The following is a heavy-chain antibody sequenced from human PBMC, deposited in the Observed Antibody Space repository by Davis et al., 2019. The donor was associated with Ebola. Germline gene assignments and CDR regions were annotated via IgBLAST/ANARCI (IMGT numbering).Heavy chain of an antibody. D-gene: IGHD6-13*01. CDR1: GGSISGYY. CDR3: ARVRLGNSWYLDAFDI. Sequence: PSETLSLTCTVSGGSISGYYWSWIRRPPGKGLEWVGYIHYTGSTNYNPSLKSRLTISVDMSNNQVSLRLNSVTPADTAVYFCARVRLGNSWYLDAFDIWGQGTMVTVSA. CDR2: IHYTGST. J-gene: IGHJ3*02. V-gene: IGHV4-59*01.